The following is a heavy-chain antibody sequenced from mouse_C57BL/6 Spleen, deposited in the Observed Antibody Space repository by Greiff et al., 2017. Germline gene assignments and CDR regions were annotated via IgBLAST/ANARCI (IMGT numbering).Heavy chain of an antibody. J-gene: IGHJ3*01. D-gene: IGHD1-1*01. CDR2: ISDGGSYT. V-gene: IGHV5-4*01. CDR3: ARDRYGSSRAWFAY. Sequence: EVKLQESGGGLVKPGGSLKLSCAASGFTFSSYAMSWVRQTPEKRLEWVATISDGGSYTYYPDNVKGRFTISRDNAKNNLYLQMSHLKSEDTAMYYCARDRYGSSRAWFAYWGQGTLVTVSA. CDR1: GFTFSSYA.